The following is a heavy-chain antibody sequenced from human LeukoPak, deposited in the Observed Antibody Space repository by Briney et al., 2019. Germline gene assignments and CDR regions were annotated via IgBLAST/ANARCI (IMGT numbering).Heavy chain of an antibody. Sequence: PGGSLRLSCAASGFTFSSYAMTWIRQAPGKGLEWVSYISTSSNTIYYADSVKGRFTISRDNAKNSLYLQMNSLRAEDMAVYYCARHSTYYDTSAYYSVFDYWGQGTLVTVSS. CDR1: GFTFSSYA. J-gene: IGHJ4*02. CDR2: ISTSSNTI. D-gene: IGHD3-22*01. CDR3: ARHSTYYDTSAYYSVFDY. V-gene: IGHV3-48*04.